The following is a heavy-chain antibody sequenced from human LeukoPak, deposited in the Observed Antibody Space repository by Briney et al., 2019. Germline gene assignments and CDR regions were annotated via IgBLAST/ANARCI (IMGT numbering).Heavy chain of an antibody. CDR1: GYTFTSYD. D-gene: IGHD3-22*01. V-gene: IGHV1-8*01. Sequence: ASVKVSCKASGYTFTSYDINWVRQATGQGLEWMGWMNPNSGNTGYAQKFQGRVTMTRNTSISTAYMELSSLRSEDTAVYYCARSGITMKVDGDDYWGQGTLVTVSS. CDR2: MNPNSGNT. J-gene: IGHJ4*02. CDR3: ARSGITMKVDGDDY.